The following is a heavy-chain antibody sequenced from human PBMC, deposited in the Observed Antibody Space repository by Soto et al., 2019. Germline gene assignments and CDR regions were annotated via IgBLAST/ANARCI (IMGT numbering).Heavy chain of an antibody. V-gene: IGHV5-10-1*01. J-gene: IGHJ6*02. CDR2: IDPSGSYT. CDR3: AREELEGPYYYYGMDV. D-gene: IGHD1-1*01. CDR1: GYSFTSYW. Sequence: PGESLKISCKGSGYSFTSYWISWVRQMPGKGLEWMGRIDPSGSYTNYSPSFQGHVTISADKSISTAYLQWSSLKASDTAMYYCAREELEGPYYYYGMDVWGQGTTVTVSS.